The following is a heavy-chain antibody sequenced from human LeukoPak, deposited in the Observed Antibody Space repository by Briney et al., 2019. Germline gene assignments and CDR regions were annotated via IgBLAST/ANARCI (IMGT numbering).Heavy chain of an antibody. CDR1: GFTFSDYY. Sequence: GGSLRLSCAASGFTFSDYYMSWIRQAPGKGLEWVSYISSSGSTIYYADSMKGRFTISRDNSKNTLYLQLNSLRAEDTAVYYCARDSTYYYDSGSSGPHYFDNWGQGTLVTVSS. V-gene: IGHV3-11*04. CDR3: ARDSTYYYDSGSSGPHYFDN. D-gene: IGHD3-10*01. J-gene: IGHJ4*02. CDR2: ISSSGSTI.